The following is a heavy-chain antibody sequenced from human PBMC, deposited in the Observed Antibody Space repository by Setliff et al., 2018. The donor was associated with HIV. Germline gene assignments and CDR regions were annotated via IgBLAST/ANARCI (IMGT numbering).Heavy chain of an antibody. V-gene: IGHV4-38-2*02. J-gene: IGHJ4*02. Sequence: KASETLSLTCTVSGYSISSGYYWGFIRQPPGKGLEWIGSIFHSGGTNYNPSLKSRVTISVDTSKNQFSLKLSSVTAADTAVYYCARRSGYAEDYWGQGTLVTVSS. CDR1: GYSISSGYY. CDR2: IFHSGGT. D-gene: IGHD5-12*01. CDR3: ARRSGYAEDY.